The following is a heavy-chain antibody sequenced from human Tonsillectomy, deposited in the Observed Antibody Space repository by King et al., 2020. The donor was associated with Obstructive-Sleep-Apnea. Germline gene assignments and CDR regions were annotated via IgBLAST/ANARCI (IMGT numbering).Heavy chain of an antibody. CDR3: AKDLHSRELLPPDY. CDR1: GFTFSTYG. V-gene: IGHV3-30*02. CDR2: IRYDGSNK. J-gene: IGHJ4*02. Sequence: VQLVESGGGVVQPGRSLRLSCAASGFTFSTYGMHWVRQAPGKGLEWVAFIRYDGSNKYYADSVKGRFTISRDNSKNTLYLQMNSLRAEDTAVYYCAKDLHSRELLPPDYWGQGTLVTVSS. D-gene: IGHD1-26*01.